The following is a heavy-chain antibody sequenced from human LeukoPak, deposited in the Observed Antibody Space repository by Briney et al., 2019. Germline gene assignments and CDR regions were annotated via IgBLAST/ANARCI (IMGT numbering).Heavy chain of an antibody. J-gene: IGHJ5*02. CDR1: GVTFSSYA. CDR2: IFPILGIT. D-gene: IGHD3-22*01. V-gene: IGHV1-69*04. Sequence: ASVKLSCTASGVTFSSYAISWVRQAPGQGLEWVARIFPILGITNYAQKFQGRVTITADKSTNTAYMELSSVRAEDMAVYYCAYLPGYYDSSGYYHPWGQGTLVTVSS. CDR3: AYLPGYYDSSGYYHP.